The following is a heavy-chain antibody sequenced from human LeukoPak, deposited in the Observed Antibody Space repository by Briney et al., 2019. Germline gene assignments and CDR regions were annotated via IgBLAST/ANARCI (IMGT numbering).Heavy chain of an antibody. D-gene: IGHD6-19*01. V-gene: IGHV4-34*01. CDR2: INHSGST. CDR3: ARGRGFSSGWPVDTFDF. J-gene: IGHJ3*01. Sequence: SETLSLTCAVYGGSFSGYYWSWIRQPPGKGLEGIGEINHSGSTNYNPSLKSRVTISADTPKNQFSLKLSSVTAADTAVYYCARGRGFSSGWPVDTFDFWGQGAMVTVSA. CDR1: GGSFSGYY.